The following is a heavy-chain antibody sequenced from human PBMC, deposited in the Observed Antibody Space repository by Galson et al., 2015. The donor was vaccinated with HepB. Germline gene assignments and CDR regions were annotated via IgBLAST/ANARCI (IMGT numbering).Heavy chain of an antibody. Sequence: SLRLSCAASGFTFSSYWMHWVRQAPGKGLVWVSRINGDGSSTSYADSVKGRFTISRDNAKNTLYLQMNSLRAEDTAVYYCARTHWGPGGMDVWGQGTTVTVSS. CDR3: ARTHWGPGGMDV. J-gene: IGHJ6*02. V-gene: IGHV3-74*01. CDR2: INGDGSST. CDR1: GFTFSSYW. D-gene: IGHD7-27*01.